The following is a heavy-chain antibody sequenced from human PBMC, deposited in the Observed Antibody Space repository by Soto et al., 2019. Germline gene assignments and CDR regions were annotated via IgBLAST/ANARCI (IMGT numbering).Heavy chain of an antibody. J-gene: IGHJ4*02. V-gene: IGHV5-51*01. Sequence: GESLKISCKGSGYSFTSYWIGWVRQMPGKGLEWMGIIYPGDSDTRYSPSFQGQVTISADKSISTAYLQWSSLKASDTAMYYCARPGGGTYDILTGYTLYFDYWGQGTLVTVSS. CDR2: IYPGDSDT. CDR1: GYSFTSYW. CDR3: ARPGGGTYDILTGYTLYFDY. D-gene: IGHD3-9*01.